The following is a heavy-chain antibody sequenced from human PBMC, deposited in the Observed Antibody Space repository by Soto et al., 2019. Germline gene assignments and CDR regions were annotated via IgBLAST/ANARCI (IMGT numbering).Heavy chain of an antibody. V-gene: IGHV4-39*01. Sequence: SETLSLTCTVSGGSISSSSYYWGWIRQPPGKGLEWIGSIYYSGSTYYNPSLKSRVTISVDTSKNQFSLKLSSVTAADTAVYYCAVMPYRGVPEIYYYYGMDVWGQGTTVTVSS. CDR3: AVMPYRGVPEIYYYYGMDV. D-gene: IGHD3-10*01. CDR2: IYYSGST. J-gene: IGHJ6*02. CDR1: GGSISSSSYY.